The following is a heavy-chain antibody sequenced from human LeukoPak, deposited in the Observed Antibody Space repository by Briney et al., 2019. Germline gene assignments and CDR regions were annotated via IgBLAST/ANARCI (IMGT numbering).Heavy chain of an antibody. D-gene: IGHD3-22*01. Sequence: KSSETLSLTCTVSGGSISTYYWSWIRQPPGKGLEWIGYIFSSGSTNYNPSLKSRVTISVDTSKNQFSLKLSSVTAADTAVYYCARGNSYYDTSGYFPWESFQHWGQGTLVTVSS. CDR3: ARGNSYYDTSGYFPWESFQH. CDR1: GGSISTYY. V-gene: IGHV4-59*01. CDR2: IFSSGST. J-gene: IGHJ1*01.